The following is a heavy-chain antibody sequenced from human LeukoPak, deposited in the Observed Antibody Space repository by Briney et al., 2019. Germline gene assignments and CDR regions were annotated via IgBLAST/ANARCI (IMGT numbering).Heavy chain of an antibody. CDR1: AFTASSNY. D-gene: IGHD6-19*01. V-gene: IGHV3-53*01. CDR2: IYGVVRT. Sequence: ARSLRLSSAVSAFTASSNYMGCDRHPHGNGLEWVSLIYGVVRTTYAECVKGGLTIPRDNTKNTLYLQMNSLRAEDTAVYYCARDLASNTGWEFDYWGQGTLVTVSS. CDR3: ARDLASNTGWEFDY. J-gene: IGHJ4*02.